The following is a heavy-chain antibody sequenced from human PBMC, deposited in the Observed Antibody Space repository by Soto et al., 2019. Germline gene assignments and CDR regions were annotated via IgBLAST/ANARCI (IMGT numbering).Heavy chain of an antibody. J-gene: IGHJ4*02. Sequence: EVQLVESGGVVVQPGGSLRLSCAASGFTFDDYTMHWVRQAPGKGLEWVSLISWDGGSTYYADSVKGRFTISRDNSKNSLYLQMNSLITEDTALYYCAKEGDDSSGYYLFDYWGQGTLVTVSS. CDR3: AKEGDDSSGYYLFDY. CDR1: GFTFDDYT. D-gene: IGHD3-22*01. V-gene: IGHV3-43*01. CDR2: ISWDGGST.